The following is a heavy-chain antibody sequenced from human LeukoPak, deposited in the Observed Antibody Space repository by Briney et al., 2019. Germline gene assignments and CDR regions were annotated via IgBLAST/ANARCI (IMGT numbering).Heavy chain of an antibody. CDR3: ARDPSSSWSDAFDI. V-gene: IGHV1-69*13. Sequence: ASVKVSCKASGGTFSSYAISWVRQAPGQGLEWMGGIIPIFGTANYAQKFQGRVTITADESTSTAYMELSSLRSEDTAVYYCARDPSSSWSDAFDIWGQGTMVTVSS. J-gene: IGHJ3*02. D-gene: IGHD6-13*01. CDR2: IIPIFGTA. CDR1: GGTFSSYA.